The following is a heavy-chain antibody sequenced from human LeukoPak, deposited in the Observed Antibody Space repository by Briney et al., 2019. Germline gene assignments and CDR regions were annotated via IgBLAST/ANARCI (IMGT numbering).Heavy chain of an antibody. Sequence: GGSLRLSCAASGFTFSDHYMDWVRQAPGKGLEWVGRIRDKATSYTTEYAASVKGRFTISRDDSKNSVYLQMNSLKTEDTAVYYCTRVTYYYDCWGQGTLVTVSS. CDR2: IRDKATSYTT. V-gene: IGHV3-72*01. CDR3: TRVTYYYDC. CDR1: GFTFSDHY. J-gene: IGHJ4*02.